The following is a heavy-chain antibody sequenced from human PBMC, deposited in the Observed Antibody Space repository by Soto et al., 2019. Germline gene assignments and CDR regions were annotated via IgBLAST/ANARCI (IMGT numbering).Heavy chain of an antibody. CDR3: ARYRSGWYYCYYGMHX. CDR1: GGSISSCY. D-gene: IGHD6-19*01. Sequence: SETLSLTCTVSGGSISSCYWSWIRQPPGKGLEWILYIYYSGSTNYKPSLKSRVTISVDTSKNQFSLKLSSVTAADTAVYYCARYRSGWYYCYYGMHXWGQVTTFTVS. CDR2: IYYSGST. V-gene: IGHV4-59*01. J-gene: IGHJ6*02.